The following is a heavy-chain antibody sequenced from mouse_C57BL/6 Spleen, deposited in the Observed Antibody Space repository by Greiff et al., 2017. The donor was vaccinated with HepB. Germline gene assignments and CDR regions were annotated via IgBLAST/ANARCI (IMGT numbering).Heavy chain of an antibody. CDR2: IYPGDGDT. CDR3: AREIPWFAY. J-gene: IGHJ3*01. V-gene: IGHV1-82*01. CDR1: GYAFSSSW. Sequence: VEPGASVKISCKASGYAFSSSWMNWVKQRPGKGLEWIGRIYPGDGDTNYNGKFKGKATLTADKSSSTAYMQLSSLTSEDSAVYFCAREIPWFAYWGQGTLVTVSA.